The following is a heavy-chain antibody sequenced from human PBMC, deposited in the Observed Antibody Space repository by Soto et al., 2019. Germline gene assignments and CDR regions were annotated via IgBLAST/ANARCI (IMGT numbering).Heavy chain of an antibody. Sequence: QVQLQESGPGLVKPSQTLSLTCTVSGGSISSGDYYWSWIRQPPGKGLEWIGYIYYSGSTYYNPSLKSLVTISVDTSKNQFSLKLSSVTAADTAVYYCARSRGYSYGPLDYWGQGTLVTVSS. CDR1: GGSISSGDYY. CDR2: IYYSGST. CDR3: ARSRGYSYGPLDY. J-gene: IGHJ4*02. D-gene: IGHD5-18*01. V-gene: IGHV4-30-4*01.